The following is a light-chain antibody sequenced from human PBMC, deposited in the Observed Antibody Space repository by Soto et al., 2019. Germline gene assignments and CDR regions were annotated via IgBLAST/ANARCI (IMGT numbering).Light chain of an antibody. J-gene: IGKJ3*01. V-gene: IGKV1-27*01. CDR2: AAS. CDR3: QKYNSVPFT. CDR1: QGISNH. Sequence: DIQMTQSPSSLSASVGDRVTITCRASQGISNHLAWYQQRPGKVPKLLIYAASTLQSGVPSRFTGSGSATDFTLTISNLQPEDVATYYCQKYNSVPFTFGPGTKVDLK.